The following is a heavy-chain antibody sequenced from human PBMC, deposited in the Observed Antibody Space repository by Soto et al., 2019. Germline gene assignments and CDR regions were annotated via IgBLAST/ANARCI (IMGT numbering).Heavy chain of an antibody. J-gene: IGHJ1*01. CDR1: GFTFSSYA. CDR3: AKTSYCSGGSCYPLEYFQH. D-gene: IGHD2-15*01. V-gene: IGHV3-23*01. CDR2: ISGSGGST. Sequence: GGSLRLSCAASGFTFSSYAMSWVRQAPGKGLGWVSAISGSGGSTYYADSVKGRFTISRDNSKNTLYLQMNSLRAEDTAVYYCAKTSYCSGGSCYPLEYFQHWGQGTLVTVSS.